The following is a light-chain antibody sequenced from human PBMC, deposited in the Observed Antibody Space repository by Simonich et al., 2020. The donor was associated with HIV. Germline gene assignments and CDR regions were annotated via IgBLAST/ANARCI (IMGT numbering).Light chain of an antibody. Sequence: DIQLTQSPSFLSASVGDRVTITCRASQGISSYLAWYQQKPGKAPKLLIYAASTLQSGVPSRFSGSGSGTEFTLTVSSLQPEDFATYYCQQLSSHPTFGQGTKLEIK. CDR3: QQLSSHPT. CDR1: QGISSY. V-gene: IGKV1-9*01. CDR2: AAS. J-gene: IGKJ2*01.